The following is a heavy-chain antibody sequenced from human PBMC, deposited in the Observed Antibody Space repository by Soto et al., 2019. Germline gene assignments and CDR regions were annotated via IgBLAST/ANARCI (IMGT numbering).Heavy chain of an antibody. Sequence: ASVKVSCKASGYTFTGYYMHWVRQAPGQGLERMGWINPNSGGTNYAQKFRGWVTMTRDTSISTAYMELSRLRSDDTAVYYCARVSALCDAFDIWGQGTMVTVSS. V-gene: IGHV1-2*04. CDR2: INPNSGGT. D-gene: IGHD2-2*01. J-gene: IGHJ3*02. CDR3: ARVSALCDAFDI. CDR1: GYTFTGYY.